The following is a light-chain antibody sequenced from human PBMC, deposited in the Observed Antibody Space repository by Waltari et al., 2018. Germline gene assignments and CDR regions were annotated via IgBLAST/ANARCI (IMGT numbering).Light chain of an antibody. V-gene: IGLV2-14*03. J-gene: IGLJ1*01. CDR1: SSDVGGYNS. CDR3: SSYTSSNTLG. CDR2: AVT. Sequence: QSALTQPASVSGSPGQSITISCTGTSSDVGGYNSFSWYQQHPGKAPKLMIYAVTNRPSGVSNRFSGSKSGNTASLTISGLQAEDEADYYCSSYTSSNTLGFGTGTKVTVL.